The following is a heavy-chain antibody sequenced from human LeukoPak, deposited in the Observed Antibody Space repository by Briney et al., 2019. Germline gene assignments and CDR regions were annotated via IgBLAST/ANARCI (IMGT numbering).Heavy chain of an antibody. J-gene: IGHJ4*02. CDR2: IYPGDSDT. V-gene: IGHV5-51*01. Sequence: GESLKISCKGSGYSFSTYWIGWVRQMPGKVLEWMGIIYPGDSDTRYSPSFQGQVTISADKSISTAYLQWSSLKASDTAMYYYALGSYSNYVFDYWGQGTLVTVSS. D-gene: IGHD4-11*01. CDR1: GYSFSTYW. CDR3: ALGSYSNYVFDY.